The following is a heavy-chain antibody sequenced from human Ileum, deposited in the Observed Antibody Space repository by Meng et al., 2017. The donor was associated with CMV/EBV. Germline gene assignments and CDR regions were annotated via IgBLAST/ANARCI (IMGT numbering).Heavy chain of an antibody. Sequence: GESLKISCAVSGFTFTRNWMTWVRQAPGKGLEWVANTNQDGGETYYVDSVKGRFTISRDNAKNSLYLQMNSLRVEDTAVYYCARITTFGVGLHGMDVWGQGPTVTVSS. CDR2: TNQDGGET. CDR3: ARITTFGVGLHGMDV. V-gene: IGHV3-7*01. J-gene: IGHJ6*02. CDR1: GFTFTRNW. D-gene: IGHD3-3*01.